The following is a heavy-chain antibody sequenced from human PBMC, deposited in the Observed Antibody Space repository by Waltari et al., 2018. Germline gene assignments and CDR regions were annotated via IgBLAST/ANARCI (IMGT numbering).Heavy chain of an antibody. CDR2: INTGNGNT. J-gene: IGHJ4*02. CDR1: GYTFTSYA. D-gene: IGHD3-22*01. Sequence: QVQLVQSGAEVKKPGASVKVSCKASGYTFTSYAMHWVRQAPGQRLEWMGWINTGNGNTKYSQKFQGRVTITRDTSASTAYMELSSLRYEDTAVYFCARGVYDSSGYLIIRVDFWGQGTLVTVSS. CDR3: ARGVYDSSGYLIIRVDF. V-gene: IGHV1-3*04.